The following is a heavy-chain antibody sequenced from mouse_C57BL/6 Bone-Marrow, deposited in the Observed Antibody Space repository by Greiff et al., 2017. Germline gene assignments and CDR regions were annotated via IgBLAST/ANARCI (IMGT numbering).Heavy chain of an antibody. D-gene: IGHD1-1*01. CDR2: IWTGGCT. V-gene: IGHV2-9-1*01. CDR1: GFSLTSYA. J-gene: IGHJ3*01. CDR3: ARNSVYYGSSYGWFAY. Sequence: QVQLQQSGPGLVAPSQSLSITCTVSGFSLTSYAISWVRQPPGKGLEWLGVIWTGGCTNYNSALKSQLSNSKDNSKSQVFLKMNNLQTDDTARYYCARNSVYYGSSYGWFAYWGQGTLVTVSA.